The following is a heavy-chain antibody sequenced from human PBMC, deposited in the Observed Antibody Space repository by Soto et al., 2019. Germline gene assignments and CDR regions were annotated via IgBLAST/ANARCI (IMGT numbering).Heavy chain of an antibody. Sequence: QVQLVQSGAEVEKPGSSVKVSYKASGGTFSRYSITWVRQAPGHGLEWIGRIIPIFGIASYAQKFQGRVTITADESTSTAYMELSSLRSDDTAVYYCAREDRDRETGLVPAAIDGMDVWGQGTTVTVSS. J-gene: IGHJ6*02. D-gene: IGHD2-2*01. V-gene: IGHV1-69*08. CDR1: GGTFSRYS. CDR2: IIPIFGIA. CDR3: AREDRDRETGLVPAAIDGMDV.